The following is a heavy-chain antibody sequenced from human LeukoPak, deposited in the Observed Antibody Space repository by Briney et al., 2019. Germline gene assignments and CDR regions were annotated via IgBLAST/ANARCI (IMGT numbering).Heavy chain of an antibody. CDR2: IYPGDSDT. Sequence: GESLKISCKGSGYSFTSHWIGWVRQMPGKGLEWMGIIYPGDSDTRYSPSFQGQVTISADKSISTAYLQWSSLKASDTAMYYCARRGGSSSWYSPEQLWFDPWGQGTLVTVSS. J-gene: IGHJ5*02. CDR1: GYSFTSHW. V-gene: IGHV5-51*01. D-gene: IGHD6-13*01. CDR3: ARRGGSSSWYSPEQLWFDP.